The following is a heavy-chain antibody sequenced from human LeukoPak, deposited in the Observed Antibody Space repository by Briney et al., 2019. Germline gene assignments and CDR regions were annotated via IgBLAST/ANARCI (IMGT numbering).Heavy chain of an antibody. D-gene: IGHD6-19*01. CDR1: GFTFSSYG. CDR3: AKADSSDWYNLDF. CDR2: IWYDGYNK. Sequence: PGRSLRLSCAASGFTFSSYGMHWVRQAPGKGLEWVAVIWYDGYNKYYADSVKGRFTISRDTSRNTLYLQMNSLRAEDTAVYYCAKADSSDWYNLDFWGQGTLVTVST. J-gene: IGHJ4*02. V-gene: IGHV3-33*06.